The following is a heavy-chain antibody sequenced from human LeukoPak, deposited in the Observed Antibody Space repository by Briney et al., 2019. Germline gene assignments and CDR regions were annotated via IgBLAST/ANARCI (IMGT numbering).Heavy chain of an antibody. Sequence: ASVKVSCKASGGTFSSYAISWVRQAPGQGLEWMGWINPNSGGTNYAQKFQGRVTMTRDTSISTAYMELSRLRSDDTAVYYCARGGLLWFGENWFDPWGQGTLVTVSS. J-gene: IGHJ5*02. V-gene: IGHV1-2*02. CDR1: GGTFSSYA. D-gene: IGHD3-10*01. CDR3: ARGGLLWFGENWFDP. CDR2: INPNSGGT.